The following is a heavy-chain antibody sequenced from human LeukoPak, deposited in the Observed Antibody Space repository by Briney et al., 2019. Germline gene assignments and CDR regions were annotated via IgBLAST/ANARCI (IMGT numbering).Heavy chain of an antibody. CDR3: TRLTRYNSEWWVDY. CDR1: GFILSDHF. J-gene: IGHJ4*02. D-gene: IGHD6-19*01. V-gene: IGHV3-72*01. Sequence: GGSLRLSCAASGFILSDHFTDWVRQAPGKGLEWVGRTRNKANRYTTEYGASVKGRFTISRDDSKNSVYLQMNSLKTEDTAVYYCTRLTRYNSEWWVDYWGKGTLVTVSS. CDR2: TRNKANRYTT.